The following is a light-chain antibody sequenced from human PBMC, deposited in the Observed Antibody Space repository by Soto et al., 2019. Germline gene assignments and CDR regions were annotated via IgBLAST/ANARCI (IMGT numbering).Light chain of an antibody. CDR3: LQLTIWPRP. V-gene: IGKV3-11*01. CDR2: DAS. CDR1: QSVSSS. J-gene: IGKJ4*01. Sequence: ETVLTQSRANLYLSPGERATRSCLASQSVSSSLAWYHQKPGQAPMLLFYDASNRATGIPPRFSGSVSGTDFTLTLSTPYPQDFSLSYCLQLTIWPRPFAGGTKL.